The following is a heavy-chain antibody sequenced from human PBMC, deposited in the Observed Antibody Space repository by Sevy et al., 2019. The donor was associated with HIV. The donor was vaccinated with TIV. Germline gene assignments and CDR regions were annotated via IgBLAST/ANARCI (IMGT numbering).Heavy chain of an antibody. J-gene: IGHJ4*02. V-gene: IGHV3-15*01. CDR2: IKPITDAGTT. Sequence: GGSLRLSCTASGFTFSNAWMIWVRQTPERGLEWVALIKPITDAGTTDYAAPVQGRFTISRDDSKNTVYLQLNSLKTEDTAVYYCTAGPVSFWGQGTLVTVSS. CDR3: TAGPVSF. CDR1: GFTFSNAW. D-gene: IGHD3-16*01.